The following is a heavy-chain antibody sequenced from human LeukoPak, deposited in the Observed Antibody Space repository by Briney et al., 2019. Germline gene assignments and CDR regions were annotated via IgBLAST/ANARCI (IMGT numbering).Heavy chain of an antibody. Sequence: PGRSLRLSCAVSGFTFYDYAMHWVRQVPGKGLEWVSGINSDGSSTSYADSVKGRFTISRDNAKNTLYLQMNSLRAEDTAVYYCARVRGYSYGYLLWGQGTLVTVSS. D-gene: IGHD5-18*01. CDR2: INSDGSST. J-gene: IGHJ4*02. V-gene: IGHV3-74*01. CDR1: GFTFYDYA. CDR3: ARVRGYSYGYLL.